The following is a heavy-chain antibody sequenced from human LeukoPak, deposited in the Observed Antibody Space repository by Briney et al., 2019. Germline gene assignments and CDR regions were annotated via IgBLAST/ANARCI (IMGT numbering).Heavy chain of an antibody. CDR1: GGTFSSYG. Sequence: SVKVSCKASGGTFSSYGVSWVRQAPGQGLEWMGRIIPILAITNYAQKFQGRVTITADKSTGTAYMELSSLRSEDTAVYYCARTNYYDSSGYQGAGTYYYGMDVWGQRTTVTVSS. V-gene: IGHV1-69*04. J-gene: IGHJ6*02. CDR3: ARTNYYDSSGYQGAGTYYYGMDV. D-gene: IGHD3-22*01. CDR2: IIPILAIT.